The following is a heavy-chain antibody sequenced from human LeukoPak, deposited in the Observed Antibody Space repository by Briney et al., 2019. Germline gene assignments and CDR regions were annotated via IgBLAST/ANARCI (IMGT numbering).Heavy chain of an antibody. CDR1: GGSISSSSYY. CDR3: ARKVATEHYNWFDP. CDR2: IYYSGST. D-gene: IGHD5-12*01. Sequence: SETLSLTCTVSGGSISSSSYYWGWVRRPPGKGLEWNGSIYYSGSTYNNPSLESRVTLSVDTSKNQFSLKLSSVTAADTAVYYCARKVATEHYNWFDPWGQGTLVTVSS. J-gene: IGHJ5*02. V-gene: IGHV4-39*07.